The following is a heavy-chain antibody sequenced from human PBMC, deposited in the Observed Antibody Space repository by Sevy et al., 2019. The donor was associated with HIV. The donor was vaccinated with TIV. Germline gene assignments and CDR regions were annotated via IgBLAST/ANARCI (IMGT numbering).Heavy chain of an antibody. CDR1: GYTFTSYG. J-gene: IGHJ4*02. V-gene: IGHV1-18*01. Sequence: ASMKVSCKASGYTFTSYGISWVRQAPGQGLEWMGWISAYNGNTNYAQKLQGRVTMTTDTSTSTAYMELRSLRSDDTAVYYCARVPICSGGSCYTETWIQLWGEFDYWGQGTLVTVSS. D-gene: IGHD2-15*01. CDR3: ARVPICSGGSCYTETWIQLWGEFDY. CDR2: ISAYNGNT.